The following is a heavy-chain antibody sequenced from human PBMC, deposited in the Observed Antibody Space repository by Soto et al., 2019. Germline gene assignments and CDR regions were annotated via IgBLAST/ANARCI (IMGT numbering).Heavy chain of an antibody. CDR2: ISYDGTSK. D-gene: IGHD3-10*01. CDR1: GFTFSSYA. CDR3: ARDLRITMFRGVLANVLAV. V-gene: IGHV3-30-3*01. J-gene: IGHJ6*02. Sequence: GRSLRLSCAASGFTFSSYAMHWVRQAPGKGLEWVAVISYDGTSKYYADSVKGRFSISRDNSKNTLYLQMNSLRDEDTAVHYCARDLRITMFRGVLANVLAVWGQGSTVTGS.